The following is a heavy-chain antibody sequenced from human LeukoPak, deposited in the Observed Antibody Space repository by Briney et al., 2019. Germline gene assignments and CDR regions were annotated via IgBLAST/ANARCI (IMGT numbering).Heavy chain of an antibody. CDR1: GFTFSSYA. V-gene: IGHV3-23*01. J-gene: IGHJ4*02. CDR2: ISGSGGST. CDR3: AKLYGATTN. D-gene: IGHD1-26*01. Sequence: GGSLRLSCAASGFTFSSYAMSWVRQAPGKGLEWVSAISGSGGSTYYADSVKGRFTISRDNSKNTMYLQMNSLRADDTAIYYCAKLYGATTNWGQGTLVSVSS.